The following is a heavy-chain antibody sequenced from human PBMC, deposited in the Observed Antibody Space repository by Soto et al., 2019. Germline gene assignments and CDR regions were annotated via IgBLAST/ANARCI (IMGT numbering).Heavy chain of an antibody. CDR2: IFHSGST. J-gene: IGHJ3*01. CDR3: ARDQLYYNDISGRPLNAFDV. D-gene: IGHD3-22*01. V-gene: IGHV4-4*02. Sequence: SETLSLTCAVSGGSIRSNNWWSWVRQPPGKGLEWIGEIFHSGSTHYNPSLKTRVTISVDKSKNQFSLKLSSVTAADTAVYYCARDQLYYNDISGRPLNAFDVWGQGTMVTVSS. CDR1: GGSIRSNNW.